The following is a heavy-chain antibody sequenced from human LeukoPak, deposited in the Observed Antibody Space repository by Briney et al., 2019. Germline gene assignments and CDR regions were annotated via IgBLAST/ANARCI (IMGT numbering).Heavy chain of an antibody. J-gene: IGHJ5*02. D-gene: IGHD6-13*01. V-gene: IGHV4-30-4*07. Sequence: SETLSLTCVVSGDSISSGGYSWSWIRQTPGKGLEWIAYIHDSGSTYNNPSLKSRLSISIDTSKNQFSLKLNSASAADTAVYYCARVVAAAGNNWFDPWGQGTLVTVSS. CDR2: IHDSGST. CDR3: ARVVAAAGNNWFDP. CDR1: GDSISSGGYS.